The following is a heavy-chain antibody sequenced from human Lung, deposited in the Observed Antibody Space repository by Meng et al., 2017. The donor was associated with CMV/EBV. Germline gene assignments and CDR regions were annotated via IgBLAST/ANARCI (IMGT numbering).Heavy chain of an antibody. Sequence: LXCTVSGGSISSSNYFWGWIRQPPGKGLEWIGIIYYTGSTYYNPSLESRVTISVDTTKNQFSLRLTSVTAADTAVYFCASLWFEYEDPVYYFDYWXQGTXVTVSS. V-gene: IGHV4-39*07. D-gene: IGHD3-10*01. CDR2: IYYTGST. CDR1: GGSISSSNYF. CDR3: ASLWFEYEDPVYYFDY. J-gene: IGHJ4*02.